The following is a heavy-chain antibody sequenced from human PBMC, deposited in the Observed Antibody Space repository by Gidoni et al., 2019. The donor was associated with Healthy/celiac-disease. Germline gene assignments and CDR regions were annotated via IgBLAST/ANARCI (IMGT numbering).Heavy chain of an antibody. J-gene: IGHJ6*02. D-gene: IGHD6-19*01. V-gene: IGHV3-13*04. Sequence: EVPLVESGGGLVQPGGSLRLSCAASGFTFSSYDMHWVRQATGKGLEWVSAIGTAGDTYYPGSVKGRFTISRENAKNSLYLQMNSLRAGDTAVYYCARGHSSGWYGHGMDVWGQGTTVTVSS. CDR1: GFTFSSYD. CDR2: IGTAGDT. CDR3: ARGHSSGWYGHGMDV.